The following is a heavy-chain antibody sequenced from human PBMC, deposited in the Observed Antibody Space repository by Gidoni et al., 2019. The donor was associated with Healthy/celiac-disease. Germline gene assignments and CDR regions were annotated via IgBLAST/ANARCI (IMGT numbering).Heavy chain of an antibody. D-gene: IGHD1-26*01. J-gene: IGHJ5*02. CDR1: GGTFSSYA. Sequence: QVQLVQSGAEVKKPGSSVKVSCKASGGTFSSYAISWVRQAPGQGLEWMGGIIPIFGTANYAQKFQGRVTITADKSTSTAYMELSSLRSEDTAVYYCARREGELVGAKVWWFDPWGQGTLVTVSS. CDR3: ARREGELVGAKVWWFDP. CDR2: IIPIFGTA. V-gene: IGHV1-69*06.